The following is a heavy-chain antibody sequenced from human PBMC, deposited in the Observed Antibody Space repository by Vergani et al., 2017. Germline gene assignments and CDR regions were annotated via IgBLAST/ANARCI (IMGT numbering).Heavy chain of an antibody. D-gene: IGHD2-2*01. CDR1: GYTFTGHY. CDR2: INPNSGGT. J-gene: IGHJ4*02. Sequence: QVHLVQSGAEVKKPGASVKVSCKASGYTFTGHYMHWVRQTPGQGLEWMGWINPNSGGTNYAQKFQGRVTMTRDTSISTAYMEMTRLRPDDTAIYYCARVIVGCSRTNCFADHWGQGTLVTVSS. V-gene: IGHV1-2*02. CDR3: ARVIVGCSRTNCFADH.